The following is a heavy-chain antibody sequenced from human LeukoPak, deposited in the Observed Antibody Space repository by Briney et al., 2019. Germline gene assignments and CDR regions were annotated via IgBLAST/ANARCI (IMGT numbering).Heavy chain of an antibody. Sequence: GASVKVSCKASGYSFTSYAMHWVRQAPGQRPEWMGWLNPVNGDTKNSQTFQGRVTITRDTSASTAYMELSSLRSEDTAVYYCARDGATEGYYFFDFWGQGTLVTVSS. CDR1: GYSFTSYA. D-gene: IGHD2-15*01. CDR2: LNPVNGDT. CDR3: ARDGATEGYYFFDF. J-gene: IGHJ4*02. V-gene: IGHV1-3*01.